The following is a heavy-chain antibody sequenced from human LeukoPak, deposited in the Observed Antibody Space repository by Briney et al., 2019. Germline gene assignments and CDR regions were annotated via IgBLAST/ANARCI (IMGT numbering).Heavy chain of an antibody. CDR1: GFTFSSYA. J-gene: IGHJ3*02. D-gene: IGHD5-12*01. CDR2: ISGSGGST. CDR3: ARDSPQALAILHAFDI. Sequence: GGSLRLSCAASGFTFSSYAVSWVRQAPGKGLEWVSSISGSGGSTYSADSVKGRFTISRDNSKNTLYLQMNSLRAEDTAVYYCARDSPQALAILHAFDIWGHGTMVTVSS. V-gene: IGHV3-23*01.